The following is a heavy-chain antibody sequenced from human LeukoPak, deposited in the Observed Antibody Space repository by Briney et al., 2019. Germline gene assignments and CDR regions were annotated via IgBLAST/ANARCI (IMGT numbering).Heavy chain of an antibody. Sequence: GGSLKLSCAASGVTFSGSAMHWVRQASGKGLEWVGRIRSKANSYATAYAASVKGRFTISRDDSKNTAYLQMNSLKTEDTAVYYCTRGDYSGSYYGSDYWGQGTLVTVSS. J-gene: IGHJ4*02. CDR1: GVTFSGSA. D-gene: IGHD1-26*01. V-gene: IGHV3-73*01. CDR3: TRGDYSGSYYGSDY. CDR2: IRSKANSYAT.